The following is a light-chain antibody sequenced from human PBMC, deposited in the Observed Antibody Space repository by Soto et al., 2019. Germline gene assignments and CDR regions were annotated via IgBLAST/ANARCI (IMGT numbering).Light chain of an antibody. Sequence: DIQMTQSPSSLSASVGDRVTITCRASQSISSYLNWYQQKPGKAPKLLIYAASSLQSGVPSRFSGSGSGTDFILTISSLKNEDFATYYCQQNYSTPRTFGQGTKVDIK. V-gene: IGKV1-39*01. CDR3: QQNYSTPRT. CDR2: AAS. CDR1: QSISSY. J-gene: IGKJ1*01.